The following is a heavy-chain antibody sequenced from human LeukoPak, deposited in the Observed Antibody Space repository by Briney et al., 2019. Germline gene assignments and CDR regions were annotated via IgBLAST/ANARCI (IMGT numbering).Heavy chain of an antibody. J-gene: IGHJ4*02. CDR2: IYHSGST. Sequence: SETLSLTCDVSGASISSNNWWSWVRPPPEKGLEWIGEIYHSGSTNYNPSLKSRVTMLVDKSRNQFSLRLTSVTDADTAVYYCARAGFSYDLDSWGQGTLVTVSS. D-gene: IGHD5-18*01. CDR1: GASISSNNW. CDR3: ARAGFSYDLDS. V-gene: IGHV4-4*02.